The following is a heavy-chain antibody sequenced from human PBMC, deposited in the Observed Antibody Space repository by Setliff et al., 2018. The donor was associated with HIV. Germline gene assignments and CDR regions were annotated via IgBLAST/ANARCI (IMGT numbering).Heavy chain of an antibody. CDR1: GFSFSSYG. V-gene: IGHV3-30*02. D-gene: IGHD6-19*01. CDR3: AKDGDTTGWYVVSSLDY. J-gene: IGHJ4*02. CDR2: IWFDGKTE. Sequence: GGSLRLSCAASGFSFSSYGMHWVRQAPGKGLEWVAIIWFDGKTEYYAQKFQGRVTMTRDTSTSTVYMELSSLRSEDTAVYYCAKDGDTTGWYVVSSLDYWGQGTLVTVSS.